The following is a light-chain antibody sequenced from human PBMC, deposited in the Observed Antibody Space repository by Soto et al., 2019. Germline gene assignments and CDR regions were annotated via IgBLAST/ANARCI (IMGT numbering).Light chain of an antibody. CDR3: QQYNGYWT. CDR1: QSISDS. Sequence: DIQMTQSPSTLSASVGDRVTITCRASQSISDSLAWYQQKPGKAPKLLIYEASNLKSGVPSRFSGSGSGTEYPLTISRLTPDEFRSYSCQQYNGYWTFGQGTKVEL. V-gene: IGKV1-5*03. CDR2: EAS. J-gene: IGKJ1*01.